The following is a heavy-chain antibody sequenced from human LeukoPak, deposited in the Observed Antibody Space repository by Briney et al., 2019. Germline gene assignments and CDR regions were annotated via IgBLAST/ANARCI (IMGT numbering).Heavy chain of an antibody. CDR3: ARVRARSYCSSTSCYGY. Sequence: GGSLRLSCAASGFTFSSYWMHWVRQAPGKGLVWVSGVLSDGDTTYCADSVKGRFTISRDNSRNTLYLQMNSLRAEDTAVYYCARVRARSYCSSTSCYGYWGQGTLVTVSS. CDR1: GFTFSSYW. CDR2: VLSDGDTT. J-gene: IGHJ4*02. D-gene: IGHD2-2*01. V-gene: IGHV3-74*01.